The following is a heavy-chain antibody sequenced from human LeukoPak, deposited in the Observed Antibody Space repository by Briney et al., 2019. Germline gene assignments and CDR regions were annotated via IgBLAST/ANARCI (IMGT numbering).Heavy chain of an antibody. Sequence: SETLSLTCTVSGYSIRSVYYWGWIRQPPGKGLEWIGSIYHSGSTYYDPSLKSRVTISVDTSKNQFSLKLSSVTAADTAVYYCARDRGDGSGSYWFDYWGQGTLVTVSS. CDR2: IYHSGST. CDR1: GYSIRSVYY. J-gene: IGHJ4*02. CDR3: ARDRGDGSGSYWFDY. D-gene: IGHD3-10*01. V-gene: IGHV4-38-2*02.